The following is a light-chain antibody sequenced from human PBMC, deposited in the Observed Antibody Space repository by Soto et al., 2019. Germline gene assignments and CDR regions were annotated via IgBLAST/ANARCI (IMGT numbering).Light chain of an antibody. CDR1: STDVGAYNF. Sequence: QCALTQPASVSGSLGQSITISCTGSSTDVGAYNFVSWYQQHSGEAPKVIIYDVNNRPSGISDRFSGSKSAYTASLTISGLQAEDEADYFCSSYSTTATLNLILGGGTKLTVL. CDR3: SSYSTTATLNLI. CDR2: DVN. J-gene: IGLJ2*01. V-gene: IGLV2-14*03.